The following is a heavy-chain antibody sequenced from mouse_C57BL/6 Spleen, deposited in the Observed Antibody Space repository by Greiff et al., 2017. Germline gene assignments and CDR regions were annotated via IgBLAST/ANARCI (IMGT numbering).Heavy chain of an antibody. CDR1: GYTFTSYW. CDR2: IDPSDSYT. Sequence: VQLQQPGAELVMPGASVKLSCKASGYTFTSYWMHWVKQRPGQGLEWIGEIDPSDSYTNYNQKFKGKSTLTVDKSSSTAYMQLSSLTSEDSAVDDCARPEDGYYDYWGQGTTLTVSS. J-gene: IGHJ2*01. V-gene: IGHV1-69*01. D-gene: IGHD2-3*01. CDR3: ARPEDGYYDY.